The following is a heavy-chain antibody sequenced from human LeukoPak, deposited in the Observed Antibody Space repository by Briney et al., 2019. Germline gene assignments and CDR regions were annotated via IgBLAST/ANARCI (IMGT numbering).Heavy chain of an antibody. V-gene: IGHV1-2*02. CDR3: ARGRPLLGNQPNYYFDY. J-gene: IGHJ4*02. CDR1: GYTFTGYY. CDR2: INPNSGGT. D-gene: IGHD1-14*01. Sequence: ASVKVSCKASGYTFTGYYMHWVRQAPGQGLEWMGWINPNSGGTNYAQKFQGRVTMTRDTSISTAYMELRRLRSDDTAVYYCARGRPLLGNQPNYYFDYWGQGTLVTVSS.